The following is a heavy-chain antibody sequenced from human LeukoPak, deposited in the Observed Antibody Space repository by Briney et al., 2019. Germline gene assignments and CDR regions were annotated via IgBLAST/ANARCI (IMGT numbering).Heavy chain of an antibody. CDR1: GFTFSSYG. Sequence: PGGSLRLSCAASGFTFSSYGMHWVRQAPGKGLEWVAVISYDGSNKYYADSVKGRFTISRDNSKNTLYLQMNSLRAEDTAVYYCAKGLYSSSSYSYWGQGTLVTVSS. V-gene: IGHV3-30*18. CDR2: ISYDGSNK. J-gene: IGHJ4*02. CDR3: AKGLYSSSSYSY. D-gene: IGHD6-6*01.